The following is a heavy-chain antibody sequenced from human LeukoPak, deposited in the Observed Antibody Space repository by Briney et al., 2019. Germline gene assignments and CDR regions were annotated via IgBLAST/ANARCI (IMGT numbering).Heavy chain of an antibody. CDR2: IYWDDYK. Sequence: SGPTLVKPTQTLTLTCTFSEFSLSTSGVGVGWIRQPPGKALEWLALIYWDDYKRYSPSLKSRLTITKDTSKNQVVLTMTNMDPVDTATYYCARSTNGYSGSYRSYYFDYWGQGTLVTVPS. V-gene: IGHV2-5*02. CDR1: EFSLSTSGVG. CDR3: ARSTNGYSGSYRSYYFDY. D-gene: IGHD1-26*01. J-gene: IGHJ4*02.